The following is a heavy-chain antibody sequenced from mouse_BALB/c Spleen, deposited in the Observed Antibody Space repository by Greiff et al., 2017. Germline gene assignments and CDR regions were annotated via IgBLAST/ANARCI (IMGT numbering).Heavy chain of an antibody. V-gene: IGHV2-9*02. J-gene: IGHJ4*01. Sequence: VKVVESGPGLVAPSQSLSITCTVSGFSLTSYGVHWVRQPPGKGLEWLGVIWAGGSTNYNSALMSRLSISKDNSKSQVFLKMNSLQTDDTAMYYCARGLLWTMDYWGQGTSVTVSS. CDR2: IWAGGST. CDR1: GFSLTSYG. D-gene: IGHD2-10*01. CDR3: ARGLLWTMDY.